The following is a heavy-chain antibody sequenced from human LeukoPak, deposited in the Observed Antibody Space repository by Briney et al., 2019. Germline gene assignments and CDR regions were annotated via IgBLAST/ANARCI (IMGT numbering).Heavy chain of an antibody. Sequence: GGSLRLSCAASGFTFSNAWMSWVRQAPGKGLEWVGRIKSKTDGGTTDYAAPVKGRFTISRDDSKNTLYLQMNSLKTEDTAVYYCTTDRPDYVWGSEFDYWGQGTLVTVSS. CDR2: IKSKTDGGTT. CDR3: TTDRPDYVWGSEFDY. D-gene: IGHD3-16*01. J-gene: IGHJ4*02. V-gene: IGHV3-15*01. CDR1: GFTFSNAW.